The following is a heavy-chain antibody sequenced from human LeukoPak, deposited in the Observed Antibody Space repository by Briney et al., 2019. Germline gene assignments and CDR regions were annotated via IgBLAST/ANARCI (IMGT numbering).Heavy chain of an antibody. V-gene: IGHV1-46*01. CDR3: ASNKPGELGAFDI. Sequence: ASVKVSCKASGYTFTSYYMHWVRQAPAQGLEWMGIINPSGGNTSYAQKFQGRVTVTRDTSTSTVYMELSSLRSEDTAVYYCASNKPGELGAFDIWGQGTMVTVSS. D-gene: IGHD3-16*01. J-gene: IGHJ3*02. CDR1: GYTFTSYY. CDR2: INPSGGNT.